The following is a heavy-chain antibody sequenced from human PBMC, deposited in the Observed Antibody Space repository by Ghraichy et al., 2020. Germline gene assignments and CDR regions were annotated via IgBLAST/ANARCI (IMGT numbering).Heavy chain of an antibody. V-gene: IGHV4-31*03. Sequence: LSLTCTVSGGSISSGGYYWSWIRQHPGKGLEWIGYIYYSGSTYYNPSLKSRVTISVDTSKNQFSLKLSSVTAADTAVYYCARGTTVTHFDYWGQGTLVTVSS. CDR3: ARGTTVTHFDY. CDR2: IYYSGST. CDR1: GGSISSGGYY. J-gene: IGHJ4*02. D-gene: IGHD4-17*01.